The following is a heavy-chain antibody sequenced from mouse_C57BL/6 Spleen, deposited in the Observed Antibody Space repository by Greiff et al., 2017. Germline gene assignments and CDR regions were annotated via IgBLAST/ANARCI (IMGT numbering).Heavy chain of an antibody. CDR3: ARDSKNYAMDY. CDR1: GYTFTSYW. CDR2: IDPISGGT. Sequence: QVQLQQPGAELVKPGASVKLSCKASGYTFTSYWMHWVKQRPGRGLEWIGRIDPISGGTKYNEKFKSKATLTVDKPSSTAYMQLSSLTSEDSAVYYCARDSKNYAMDYWGQGTSVTVSS. J-gene: IGHJ4*01. D-gene: IGHD2-5*01. V-gene: IGHV1-72*01.